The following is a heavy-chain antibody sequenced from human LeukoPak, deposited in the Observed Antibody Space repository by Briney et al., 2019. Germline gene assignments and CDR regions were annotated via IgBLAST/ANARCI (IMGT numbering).Heavy chain of an antibody. CDR1: GFTFSDYY. CDR2: ISSSGSTI. Sequence: GGSLRLSCAASGFTFSDYYMSWIRQAPGKGLEWVSYISSSGSTIYYADSVKGRFTISRDNAKNSLYLQMNSLRAEDTAVYYCARDTAETPLLRPARIFDYWGQGTLVTVSS. J-gene: IGHJ4*02. V-gene: IGHV3-11*01. CDR3: ARDTAETPLLRPARIFDY. D-gene: IGHD2-15*01.